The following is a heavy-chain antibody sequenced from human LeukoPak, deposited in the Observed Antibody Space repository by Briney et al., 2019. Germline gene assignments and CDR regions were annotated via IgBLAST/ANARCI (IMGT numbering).Heavy chain of an antibody. D-gene: IGHD3-22*01. J-gene: IGHJ6*03. V-gene: IGHV3-7*01. Sequence: PGGSLTLSCAGSGFRFSNSWMTWVRQAPGKGLEWVANIKEDGSEKYYVDSVKGRFTISRDNGKNSLFLHMNSLRAEDTAVYYCARDNEDHYYDSRGYMYSLSYYYYMDVWGKGTTVTVSS. CDR1: GFRFSNSW. CDR2: IKEDGSEK. CDR3: ARDNEDHYYDSRGYMYSLSYYYYMDV.